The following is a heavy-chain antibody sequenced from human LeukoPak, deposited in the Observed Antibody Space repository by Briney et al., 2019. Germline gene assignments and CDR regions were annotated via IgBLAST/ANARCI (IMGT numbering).Heavy chain of an antibody. D-gene: IGHD6-13*01. Sequence: SETLSLTCTVSGGSISTYYWSWIRQPPGKGLEWIGYIYYSGSANYNPSLKSRVTISVDTSKNQFSLKLRSVTAADTAVYYCARVYYSRSYDYWYFDLWGRGTLVTVSS. V-gene: IGHV4-59*01. J-gene: IGHJ2*01. CDR1: GGSISTYY. CDR2: IYYSGSA. CDR3: ARVYYSRSYDYWYFDL.